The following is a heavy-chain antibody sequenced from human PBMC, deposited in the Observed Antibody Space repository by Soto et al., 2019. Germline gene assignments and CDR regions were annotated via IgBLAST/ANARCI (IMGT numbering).Heavy chain of an antibody. D-gene: IGHD3-3*01. CDR3: ARAMEWLSHLYYLAY. V-gene: IGHV1-69*13. J-gene: IGHJ4*02. Sequence: VASVNVSCKASGGTFSSYAISWVRQAPGQGLEWMGGIIPIFGTANYAQKFQGRVTITADESTSTAYMELSSLRSEDTAVYYCARAMEWLSHLYYLAYWGRGTLVPSPQ. CDR1: GGTFSSYA. CDR2: IIPIFGTA.